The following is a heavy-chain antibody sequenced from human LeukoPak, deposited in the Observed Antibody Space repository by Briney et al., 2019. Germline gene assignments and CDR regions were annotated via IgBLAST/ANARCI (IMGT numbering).Heavy chain of an antibody. CDR2: ISAYNGNT. V-gene: IGHV1-18*04. Sequence: ASVKVSCKASGYTFTSYGISWVRQAPGQGLEWMGWISAYNGNTNYAQKLQGRVTMTTDTSTSTAYMELRSLRSDDTAVYYCARVADTMVRGVTYYYCYGMDVWGKGTTVTVSS. D-gene: IGHD3-10*01. CDR3: ARVADTMVRGVTYYYCYGMDV. CDR1: GYTFTSYG. J-gene: IGHJ6*04.